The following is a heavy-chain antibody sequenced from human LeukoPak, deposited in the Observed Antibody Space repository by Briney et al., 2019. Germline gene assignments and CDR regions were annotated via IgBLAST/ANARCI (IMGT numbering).Heavy chain of an antibody. Sequence: ASVKVSCKVSGYTLTELSMHWVRQAPGKGLEWMGGFDPEDGETIYAQKFQGRVTMTEDTSTDTAYMELRSLRSDDTAVYYCAATVTTPPYMDVWGKGTTVTISS. V-gene: IGHV1-24*01. CDR1: GYTLTELS. CDR2: FDPEDGET. D-gene: IGHD4-17*01. CDR3: AATVTTPPYMDV. J-gene: IGHJ6*03.